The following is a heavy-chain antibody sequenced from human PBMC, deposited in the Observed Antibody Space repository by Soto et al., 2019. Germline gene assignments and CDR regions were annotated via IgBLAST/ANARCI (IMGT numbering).Heavy chain of an antibody. CDR3: AREQRGIVVVITPYGIDV. J-gene: IGHJ6*02. D-gene: IGHD3-22*01. CDR1: GGSMISYY. V-gene: IGHV4-59*01. Sequence: PSETLSLTCTVSGGSMISYYWSWIRQPPGRGLEWIGFIYYAGSTKYNPSLNSRVTISVDTSKNQFSLKLSSVTAADTAVYYCAREQRGIVVVITPYGIDVWGQGATVSVSS. CDR2: IYYAGST.